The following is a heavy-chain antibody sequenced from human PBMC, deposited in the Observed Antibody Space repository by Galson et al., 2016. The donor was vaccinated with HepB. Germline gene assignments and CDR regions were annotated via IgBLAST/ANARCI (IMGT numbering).Heavy chain of an antibody. CDR2: INAGNGNT. CDR1: GYTFTNYA. CDR3: VRDHYDSSGYPYNWFDP. J-gene: IGHJ5*02. D-gene: IGHD3-22*01. V-gene: IGHV1-3*01. Sequence: SVKVSCKAYGYTFTNYAMHWVRQAPGQRLEWMGWINAGNGNTKYSQKFQGRVTITRDTSASTAYMELSSLRSEDTAVYYCVRDHYDSSGYPYNWFDPWGQGTLVTVSS.